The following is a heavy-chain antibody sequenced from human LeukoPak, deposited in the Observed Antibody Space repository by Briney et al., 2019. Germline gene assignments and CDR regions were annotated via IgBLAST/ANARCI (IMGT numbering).Heavy chain of an antibody. CDR1: GYSFTSYW. CDR3: ARHVNWRSGQSWFDP. J-gene: IGHJ5*02. Sequence: GESLKISCKASGYSFTSYWISWVRQMPGEGLEWMGRIDPSDSDTNYSPSFPGHVTMSADKSISTAYLQWSSLKASDTAMYFCARHVNWRSGQSWFDPWGQGTLVTVSS. V-gene: IGHV5-10-1*01. CDR2: IDPSDSDT. D-gene: IGHD3-10*01.